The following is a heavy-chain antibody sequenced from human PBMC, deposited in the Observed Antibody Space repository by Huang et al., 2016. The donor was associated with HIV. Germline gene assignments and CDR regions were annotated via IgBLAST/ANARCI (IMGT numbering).Heavy chain of an antibody. CDR3: ARAPATHSVFFY. J-gene: IGHJ4*02. CDR1: GDSIRSGGYY. Sequence: QVQLQESGPGLVKPSQTLSLTCTVSGDSIRSGGYYWTWIRQSPAKGLEWIGDIYYSGSGDNNPSLKSRVSISIDAFKNRVSLKLKSVTVADTAVYYCARAPATHSVFFYWGQGTLVTVSA. CDR2: IYYSGSG. V-gene: IGHV4-30-4*08. D-gene: IGHD3-3*01.